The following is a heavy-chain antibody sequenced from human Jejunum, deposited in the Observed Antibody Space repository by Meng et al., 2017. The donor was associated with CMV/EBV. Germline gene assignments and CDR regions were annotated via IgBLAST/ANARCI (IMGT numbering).Heavy chain of an antibody. D-gene: IGHD1-26*01. J-gene: IGHJ4*02. CDR1: GYTFTNYG. V-gene: IGHV1-18*01. Sequence: AQLVDSGGEVKKPVASVKVSCKASGYTFTNYGITWVRQAPGQGLEWMGWINDYNGDTNYAQTLQGRVIMTTDTSMSTAYMELRSLRADDPAVYYCARVEVGITSGDYWGQGTLVTVSS. CDR3: ARVEVGITSGDY. CDR2: INDYNGDT.